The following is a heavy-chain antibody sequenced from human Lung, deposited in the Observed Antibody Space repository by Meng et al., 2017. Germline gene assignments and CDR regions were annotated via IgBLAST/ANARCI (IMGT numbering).Heavy chain of an antibody. CDR3: VRSSAWVRTGFDP. V-gene: IGHV4-39*01. CDR2: IGHSGFT. Sequence: QLARPGPGRVRPSEAPALSGSVSGGSISTSGYYWGWIRQPPGKGLEWIGSIGHSGFTYYTPSLKSRVAVSLDTSKSQFSLMLTSVTAADTAVYYCVRSSAWVRTGFDPWGQGTLVTVSS. D-gene: IGHD6-19*01. J-gene: IGHJ5*02. CDR1: GGSISTSGYY.